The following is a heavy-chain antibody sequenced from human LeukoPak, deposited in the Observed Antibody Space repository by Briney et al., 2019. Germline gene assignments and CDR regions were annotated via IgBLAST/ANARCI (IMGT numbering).Heavy chain of an antibody. D-gene: IGHD3-10*01. CDR2: IYPSGGST. CDR3: AREIVRGVDY. J-gene: IGHJ4*02. V-gene: IGHV1-46*01. Sequence: ASVKVSCTASGHTFTSYYIQWVRQAPGQGLEWMGLIYPSGGSTIYAQKFQGRVIMTGDTSTSTVYMELSSLRSEDTAVYYCAREIVRGVDYWGQGTLVTVSS. CDR1: GHTFTSYY.